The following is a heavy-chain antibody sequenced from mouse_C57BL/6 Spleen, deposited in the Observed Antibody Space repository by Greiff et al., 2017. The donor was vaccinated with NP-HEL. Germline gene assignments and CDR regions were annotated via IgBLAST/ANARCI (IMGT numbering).Heavy chain of an antibody. CDR3: TRGGTTVVGPAMDY. Sequence: QVQLQQSGAELVRPGASVTLSCKASGYTFTDYEMHWVKQTPVHGLEWIGAIDPETGGTAYNQKFKGKAILTADKSSSTAYMELRSLTSEDSAVYYCTRGGTTVVGPAMDYWGQGTSVTVSS. CDR1: GYTFTDYE. V-gene: IGHV1-15*01. D-gene: IGHD1-1*01. J-gene: IGHJ4*01. CDR2: IDPETGGT.